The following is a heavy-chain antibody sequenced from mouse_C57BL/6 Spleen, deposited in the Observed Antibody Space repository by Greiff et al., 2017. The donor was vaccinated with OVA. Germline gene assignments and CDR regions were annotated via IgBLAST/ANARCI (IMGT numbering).Heavy chain of an antibody. V-gene: IGHV2-2*01. D-gene: IGHD2-13*01. CDR2: IWSGGST. CDR1: GFSLTSYG. Sequence: VKLMESGPGLVQPSQSLSITCTVSGFSLTSYGVHWVRQSPGKGLEWLGVIWSGGSTAYNAAFISRLSISKDNSKSQVFFKMNSLQADDTAIYYCAREGDSYWYFDVWGTGTTVTVSS. J-gene: IGHJ1*03. CDR3: AREGDSYWYFDV.